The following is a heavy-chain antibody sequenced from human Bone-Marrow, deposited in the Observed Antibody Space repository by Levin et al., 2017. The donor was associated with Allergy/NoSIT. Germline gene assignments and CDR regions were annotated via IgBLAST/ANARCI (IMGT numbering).Heavy chain of an antibody. CDR1: GFTFSSYS. Sequence: GESLKISCAASGFTFSSYSMNWVRQAPGKGLEWVSSISSSSSYIYYADSVKGRFTISRDNAKNSLYLQMNSLRAEDTAVYYCARSSKPYCSSTSCYQYYGMDVWGQGTTVTVSS. CDR2: ISSSSSYI. D-gene: IGHD2-2*01. J-gene: IGHJ6*02. CDR3: ARSSKPYCSSTSCYQYYGMDV. V-gene: IGHV3-21*01.